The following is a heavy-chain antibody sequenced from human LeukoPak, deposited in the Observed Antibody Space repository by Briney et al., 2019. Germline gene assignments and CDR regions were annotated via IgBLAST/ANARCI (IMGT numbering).Heavy chain of an antibody. V-gene: IGHV4-59*01. D-gene: IGHD1-20*01. Sequence: SETLSLTCTVSGASIRHYYWSWIRQPPGKGLEWIGNLYHSGSPNYNPSLKSRVTISINTAKNQFSLRLRSVTAADTAVYYCATLTGTTYPYYFDFWGQATLVTVSS. CDR2: LYHSGSP. CDR3: ATLTGTTYPYYFDF. CDR1: GASIRHYY. J-gene: IGHJ4*02.